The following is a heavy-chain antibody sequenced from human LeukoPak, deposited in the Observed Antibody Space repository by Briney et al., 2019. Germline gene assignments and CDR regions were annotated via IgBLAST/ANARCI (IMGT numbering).Heavy chain of an antibody. CDR2: IYYSGST. CDR1: GGSISSGDYY. D-gene: IGHD6-13*01. J-gene: IGHJ4*02. V-gene: IGHV4-30-4*01. CDR3: ARDGSAAGAIDY. Sequence: SETLSLTCTVSGGSISSGDYYWSWIRPPPGKGLEWIGYIYYSGSTYYNPSLKSRVTISVDTSKNQFSLKLSSVTAADTAVYYCARDGSAAGAIDYWGQGTLVTVSS.